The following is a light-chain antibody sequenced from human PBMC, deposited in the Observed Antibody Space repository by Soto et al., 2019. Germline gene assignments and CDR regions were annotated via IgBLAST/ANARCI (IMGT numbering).Light chain of an antibody. J-gene: IGKJ4*01. CDR3: QQAHSFPLT. V-gene: IGKV1-12*01. Sequence: DIQMTQSPSAVSAYVGDRVTMTCRASQEIDLWVAWYHQKPGQAPKILIYETSTLQTGVPSRFTGSGSGTDFSLTIRSLQPEDVGTYFCQQAHSFPLTFGGGTRVEIK. CDR2: ETS. CDR1: QEIDLW.